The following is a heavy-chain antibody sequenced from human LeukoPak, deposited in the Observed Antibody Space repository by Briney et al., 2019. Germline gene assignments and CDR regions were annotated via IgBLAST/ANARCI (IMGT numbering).Heavy chain of an antibody. Sequence: SGGSLRLSCAASGFTFSSYAMSWVRQAPGKGLEWVSAISGSGGSTYYADSVEGRFTISRDNSKNTLYLQMNSLRAEDTAVYYCAKDRWDSGWYGGYWGQGTLVTVSS. CDR2: ISGSGGST. V-gene: IGHV3-23*01. CDR3: AKDRWDSGWYGGY. D-gene: IGHD6-19*01. CDR1: GFTFSSYA. J-gene: IGHJ4*02.